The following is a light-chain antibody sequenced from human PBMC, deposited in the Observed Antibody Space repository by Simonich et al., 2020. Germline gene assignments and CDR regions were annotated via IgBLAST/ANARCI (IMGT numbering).Light chain of an antibody. V-gene: IGKV1-33*01. CDR1: QDISNY. CDR2: DAS. CDR3: QQYDNLGLT. J-gene: IGKJ4*01. Sequence: DIQMTKSPSSLSASVGDRVNITCHASQDISNYLNWYQQKPGKAPKQLIYDASNLETGVPSRFSGRGSGTDFTFTISSLQPEDIATYYCQQYDNLGLTFGGGTKVEIK.